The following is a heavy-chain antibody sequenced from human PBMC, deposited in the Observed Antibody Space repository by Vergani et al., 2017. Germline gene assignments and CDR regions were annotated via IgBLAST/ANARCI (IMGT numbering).Heavy chain of an antibody. D-gene: IGHD6-13*01. Sequence: QLQLQESGPGLVKPSETLSLTCTVSGGSISSYYWSWIRQPAGKGLEWIGRIYTSGSTNYNPSLKSRVTMSVDTSKNQFSLKLSSVTAADTAVYYCARDRRWQQLRWFDPWGQGTLVTVSS. J-gene: IGHJ5*02. CDR2: IYTSGST. CDR3: ARDRRWQQLRWFDP. CDR1: GGSISSYY. V-gene: IGHV4-4*07.